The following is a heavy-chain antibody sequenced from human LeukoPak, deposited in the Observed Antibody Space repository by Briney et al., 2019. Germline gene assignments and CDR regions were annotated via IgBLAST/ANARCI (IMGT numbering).Heavy chain of an antibody. CDR3: ARAPYSSGWYVGNWFDP. CDR1: GFTFSSYV. V-gene: IGHV3-30*04. J-gene: IGHJ5*02. D-gene: IGHD6-19*01. CDR2: ISYDGSNE. Sequence: GGSLRLSCAASGFTFSSYVMHWVRQAPGKGLEWVAIISYDGSNEYYADSVKGRFTISRDNSKNTLYLQMNSLRAEDTAVYYCARAPYSSGWYVGNWFDPWGQGTLVTVSS.